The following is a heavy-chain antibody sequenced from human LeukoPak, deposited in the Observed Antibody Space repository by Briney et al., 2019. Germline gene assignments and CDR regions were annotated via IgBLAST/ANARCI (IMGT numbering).Heavy chain of an antibody. Sequence: SGTLSLTCTVSDGSISSYYWSWVRQPPGKGLEYVGYIYDSGSTDYNPSFKSRFTISVDTSKNQFSLNLSSVTAADTAVYYCARTRDAGHFDYWGQGTLVTVSS. CDR3: ARTRDAGHFDY. D-gene: IGHD5-24*01. CDR1: DGSISSYY. CDR2: IYDSGST. V-gene: IGHV4-59*01. J-gene: IGHJ4*02.